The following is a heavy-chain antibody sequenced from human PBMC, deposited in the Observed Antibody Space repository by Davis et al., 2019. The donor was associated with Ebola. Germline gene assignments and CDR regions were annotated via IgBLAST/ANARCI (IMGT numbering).Heavy chain of an antibody. V-gene: IGHV1-2*04. CDR3: ARGLGDKAAAAYFQH. J-gene: IGHJ1*01. CDR2: INPNSGGT. CDR1: GYTFTGYY. D-gene: IGHD3-16*01. Sequence: ASVKVSCKASGYTFTGYYMHWVRQAPGQGLEWMGWINPNSGGTNYAQKFQGWVTMTRDTSISTAYMELSRLRSDDTAVYYCARGLGDKAAAAYFQHWGQGTLVTVSS.